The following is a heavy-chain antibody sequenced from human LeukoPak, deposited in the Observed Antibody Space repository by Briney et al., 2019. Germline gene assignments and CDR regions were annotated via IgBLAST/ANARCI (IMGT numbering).Heavy chain of an antibody. D-gene: IGHD6-13*01. CDR2: ITSGTTYI. CDR1: GFTFSDYN. J-gene: IGHJ4*02. CDR3: AKDTAAAGTGVYYFDY. V-gene: IGHV3-21*04. Sequence: GGSLRLSCAASGFTFSDYNMNWVRQSPEKGLEWVSSITSGTTYIYYADSVRGRFTLSRDNAKNSLYLQMNSLRAGDTAVYYCAKDTAAAGTGVYYFDYWGQGTLVTVSS.